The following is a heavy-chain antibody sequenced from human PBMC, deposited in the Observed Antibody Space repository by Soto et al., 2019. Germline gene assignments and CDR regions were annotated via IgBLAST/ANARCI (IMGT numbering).Heavy chain of an antibody. CDR1: GYTFTGYY. J-gene: IGHJ4*02. D-gene: IGHD3-22*01. Sequence: ASVKVSCKASGYTFTGYYMHWVRQAPGQGLGWMGWINPNSGGTNYAQKFQGRVTMTRDTSISTAYMELSRLRSDDTAVYYCAINEDYYDSSGYYNYWGQGTLVTVSS. V-gene: IGHV1-2*02. CDR3: AINEDYYDSSGYYNY. CDR2: INPNSGGT.